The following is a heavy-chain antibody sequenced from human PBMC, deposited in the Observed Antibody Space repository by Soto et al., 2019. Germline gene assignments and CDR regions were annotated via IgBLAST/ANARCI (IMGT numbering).Heavy chain of an antibody. J-gene: IGHJ6*02. CDR1: GGSFSGYY. Sequence: LSETLSLTCAVYGGSFSGYYWSWIRQPPGKGLEWIGEINHSGSTNYNPSLKSRVTISVDTSKNQFSLKLSSVTAADTAVYYCARGSVGATVNYYCYGMDVWGQGTTVTVSS. CDR3: ARGSVGATVNYYCYGMDV. V-gene: IGHV4-34*01. CDR2: INHSGST. D-gene: IGHD1-26*01.